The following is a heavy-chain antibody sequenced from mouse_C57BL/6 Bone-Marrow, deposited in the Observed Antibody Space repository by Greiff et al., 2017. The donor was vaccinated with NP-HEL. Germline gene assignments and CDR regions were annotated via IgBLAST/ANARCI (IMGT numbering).Heavy chain of an antibody. CDR2: IDPENGDT. V-gene: IGHV14-4*01. D-gene: IGHD2-13*01. CDR1: GFNIKDDY. J-gene: IGHJ1*03. CDR3: TTNHYGDGYFDV. Sequence: VQLKESGAELVRPGASVKLSCTASGFNIKDDYMHWVKQRPEQGLEWIGWIDPENGDTEYASKFQGKATITADTSSNTAYLQLSSLTSEDTAVYYCTTNHYGDGYFDVWGTGTTVTVSS.